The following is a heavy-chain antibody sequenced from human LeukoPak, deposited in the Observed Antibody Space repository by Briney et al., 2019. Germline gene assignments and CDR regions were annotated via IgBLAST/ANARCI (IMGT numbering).Heavy chain of an antibody. CDR3: TRGYYDFWSGYYKHYYYYGMDV. D-gene: IGHD3-3*01. CDR2: IRSKANSYAT. V-gene: IGHV3-73*01. Sequence: GGSLRLSRAASGFTFSGSAMHWVRQASGKGLEWVGRIRSKANSYATAYAASVKGRFTISRDDSKNTAYLQMNSLKTEDTAVYYCTRGYYDFWSGYYKHYYYYGMDVWGQGTTVTVSS. CDR1: GFTFSGSA. J-gene: IGHJ6*02.